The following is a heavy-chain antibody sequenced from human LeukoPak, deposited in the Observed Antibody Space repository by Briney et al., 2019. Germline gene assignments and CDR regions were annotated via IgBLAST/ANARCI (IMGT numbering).Heavy chain of an antibody. CDR3: ARVYYDFWSGYPDY. CDR1: GFTFSSYW. J-gene: IGHJ4*02. Sequence: GGSLRLSCAASGFTFSSYWMSWVRQAPGKGLEWVANIKQDGSEKYYVDSVKGRFTISRDNAKNSLYLQMNSLRAEDTAVYYCARVYYDFWSGYPDYWGQGTLVTVSS. V-gene: IGHV3-7*04. D-gene: IGHD3-3*01. CDR2: IKQDGSEK.